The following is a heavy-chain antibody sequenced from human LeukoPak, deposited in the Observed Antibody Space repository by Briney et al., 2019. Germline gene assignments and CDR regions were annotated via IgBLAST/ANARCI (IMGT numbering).Heavy chain of an antibody. CDR2: IGTAGDT. CDR3: ARGALWFGELLGAFDI. CDR1: GFTFSRYD. D-gene: IGHD3-10*01. J-gene: IGHJ3*02. V-gene: IGHV3-13*01. Sequence: GGSLRLSCAASGFTFSRYDMHWVRQATGKGLEWVSGIGTAGDTYYPGSVKGRFTISRENAKNSLYLQMNSLRAGDTAVYYCARGALWFGELLGAFDIWGQGTMATVSS.